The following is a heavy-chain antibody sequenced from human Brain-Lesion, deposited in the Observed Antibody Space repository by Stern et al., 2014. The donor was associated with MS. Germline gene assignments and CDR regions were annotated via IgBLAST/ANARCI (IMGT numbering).Heavy chain of an antibody. V-gene: IGHV1-2*02. J-gene: IGHJ6*02. D-gene: IGHD3-3*01. CDR2: INPKTGGT. CDR3: ARDQRGITIFGVVTDYYYLGMDV. CDR1: GYIFTGYY. Sequence: QVQLVQPGAEVKKPGASVKVSCKTSGYIFTGYYIPWVRQAPGQGLEWMAWINPKTGGTKYAQKFQGRVTMSRDTSISTAYVELSSLTSDDTAVYYCARDQRGITIFGVVTDYYYLGMDVWGQGTTVTVSS.